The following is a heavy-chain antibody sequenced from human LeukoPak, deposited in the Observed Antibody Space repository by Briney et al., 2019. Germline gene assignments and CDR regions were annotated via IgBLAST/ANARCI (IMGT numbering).Heavy chain of an antibody. D-gene: IGHD5-12*01. Sequence: QTGGSLRLSCAASGFTFSSYAMSWVRQAPGKGLGWVSAISGSGGSTYYADSVKGRFTISRDNSKNTLYLQMNSLRAEDTAVYYCAKAKRWLYYYYYGMDVWGQGTTVTVSS. V-gene: IGHV3-23*01. CDR2: ISGSGGST. J-gene: IGHJ6*02. CDR3: AKAKRWLYYYYYGMDV. CDR1: GFTFSSYA.